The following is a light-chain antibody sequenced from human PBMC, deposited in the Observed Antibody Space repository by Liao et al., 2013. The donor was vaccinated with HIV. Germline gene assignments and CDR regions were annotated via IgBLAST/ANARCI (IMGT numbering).Light chain of an antibody. CDR1: NIGSKS. J-gene: IGLJ1*01. V-gene: IGLV3-21*01. CDR2: YDS. Sequence: SYVLTQPPSVSVAPGKTARITCGGNNIGSKSVHWYQQKPGQAPVLVIYYDSDRPSGIPERFSGSNSGNTATLSISRVEAGDEADYYCQVWDSNSDHPYVFGNWVPRYTVL. CDR3: QVWDSNSDHPYV.